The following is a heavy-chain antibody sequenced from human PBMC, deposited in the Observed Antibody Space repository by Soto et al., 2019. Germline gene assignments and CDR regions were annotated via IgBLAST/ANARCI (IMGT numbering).Heavy chain of an antibody. CDR1: GFPFRSYA. V-gene: IGHV3-23*01. Sequence: SLRLSCAASGFPFRSYAMGWFRQAPGKGLEWISVISGSGEITLYTDSVKGRFTISRDNSKNTLYLQMNSLRAEDTAVYYCAKDLNVVVVAATGFDYWGQGTLVTV. J-gene: IGHJ4*02. CDR3: AKDLNVVVVAATGFDY. D-gene: IGHD2-15*01. CDR2: ISGSGEIT.